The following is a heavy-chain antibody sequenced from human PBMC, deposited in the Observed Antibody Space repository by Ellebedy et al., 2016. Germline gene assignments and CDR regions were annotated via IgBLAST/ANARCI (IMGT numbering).Heavy chain of an antibody. CDR3: AALYSSAGY. D-gene: IGHD6-19*01. CDR2: ISGRGADT. CDR1: GLTSFSSYA. Sequence: GESLKISXAASGLTSFSSYAMDWVRQAPGKGLEWVSTISGRGADTYHADSVKGRFTISRDNSKNTLYLQMNSLRADDTAVYSCAALYSSAGYWGQGTLVTVSS. V-gene: IGHV3-23*01. J-gene: IGHJ4*02.